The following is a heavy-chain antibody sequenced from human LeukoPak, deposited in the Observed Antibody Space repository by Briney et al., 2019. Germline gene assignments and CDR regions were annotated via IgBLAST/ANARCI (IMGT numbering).Heavy chain of an antibody. CDR3: AKRYYYLDA. CDR2: IDNSGADT. J-gene: IGHJ6*03. Sequence: GGSLRLSCAASGFTFSVYAMSWVRQPPGKGLEWVSTIDNSGADTYYADSVKGRLTNSRDNPQNIVYLQMNSLTARDTAVYYCAKRYYYLDAWGKRNTVTV. CDR1: GFTFSVYA. V-gene: IGHV3-23*01.